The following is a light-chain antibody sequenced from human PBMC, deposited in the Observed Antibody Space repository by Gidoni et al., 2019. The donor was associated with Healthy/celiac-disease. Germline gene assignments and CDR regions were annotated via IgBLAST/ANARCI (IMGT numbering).Light chain of an antibody. J-gene: IGLJ2*01. CDR2: GNS. Sequence: QSVLTQPPSVSGAPGQRVTISCTGSSSNIGAGYDVHWYQQLPGTAPKLLIYGNSNRPSGVTDRFSGSKSGTSASLAITGLQAEDEAEYYCQSYDSSLSAYVVFGGGTKLTVL. CDR1: SSNIGAGYD. CDR3: QSYDSSLSAYVV. V-gene: IGLV1-40*01.